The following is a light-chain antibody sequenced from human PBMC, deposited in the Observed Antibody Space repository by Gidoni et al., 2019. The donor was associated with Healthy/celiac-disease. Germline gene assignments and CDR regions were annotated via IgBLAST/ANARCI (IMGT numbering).Light chain of an antibody. CDR1: QDISNY. V-gene: IGKV1-33*01. CDR2: DAS. CDR3: QQYDNLLT. Sequence: DIQMTQSPSSLSASVGDRVTITCQASQDISNYLNWYQQKPGKAPKLLIYDASNLETGVPSRFSGSGSGTGFTFTISSLQPEDIATYYCQQYDNLLTFGGGTKVEIK. J-gene: IGKJ4*01.